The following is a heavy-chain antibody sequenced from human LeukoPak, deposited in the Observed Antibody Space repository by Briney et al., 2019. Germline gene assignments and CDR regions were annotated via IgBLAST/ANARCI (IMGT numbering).Heavy chain of an antibody. J-gene: IGHJ5*02. CDR1: GGSFSGYY. CDR2: INHSGST. CDR3: ARGYCSSTSCYTSYDFWSGYYKSANWFDP. D-gene: IGHD2-2*02. Sequence: PSETLSLTCAVYGGSFSGYYWSWIRQPPGKGLEWIGEINHSGSTNYNPSLKSRVTISVDTSKNQFSLKLSSVTAADTAVYYCARGYCSSTSCYTSYDFWSGYYKSANWFDPWGQETLVTVSS. V-gene: IGHV4-34*01.